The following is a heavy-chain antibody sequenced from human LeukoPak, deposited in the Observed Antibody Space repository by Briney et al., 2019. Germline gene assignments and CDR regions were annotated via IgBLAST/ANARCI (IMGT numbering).Heavy chain of an antibody. CDR1: GGSISSYY. CDR2: IYYSGST. D-gene: IGHD6-6*01. CDR3: ARLYSSSRGFDY. Sequence: SETLSLTCTVSGGSISSYYWSWIRQPPGKGLEWIGYIYYSGSTNYNPSLKSRVTISVDTSKNQFSLKLSSVTAADTAAYYCARLYSSSRGFDYWGQGTLVTVSS. J-gene: IGHJ4*02. V-gene: IGHV4-59*08.